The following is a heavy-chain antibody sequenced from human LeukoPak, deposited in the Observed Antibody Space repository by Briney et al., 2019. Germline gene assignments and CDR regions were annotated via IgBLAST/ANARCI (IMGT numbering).Heavy chain of an antibody. D-gene: IGHD6-19*01. Sequence: GGSLRLSCAASGSIVSSNYMSWVGQAPGKGLEWVAVIYSGGSTYYADSVKGRFTISRDNSKNTLYLQVNSLRAEDTAVYYCAGRFSYSSGWYYFDYWGQGTLVTVSS. CDR3: AGRFSYSSGWYYFDY. V-gene: IGHV3-66*04. J-gene: IGHJ4*02. CDR2: IYSGGST. CDR1: GSIVSSNY.